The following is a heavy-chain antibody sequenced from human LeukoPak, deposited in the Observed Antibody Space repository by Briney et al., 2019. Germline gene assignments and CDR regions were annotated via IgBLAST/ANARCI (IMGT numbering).Heavy chain of an antibody. CDR1: GFTFNDYY. D-gene: IGHD5-24*01. CDR3: ARDLGRWLQLRERYFDY. CDR2: MSSSGSTI. V-gene: IGHV3-11*04. J-gene: IGHJ4*02. Sequence: GGSLRLSCAASGFTFNDYYMSWIRQAPGKGLEWVSYMSSSGSTIYYADSVKGRFTISRDNAKNSLYLQMNSLRAEDAAVYYCARDLGRWLQLRERYFDYWGQGTLVTVSS.